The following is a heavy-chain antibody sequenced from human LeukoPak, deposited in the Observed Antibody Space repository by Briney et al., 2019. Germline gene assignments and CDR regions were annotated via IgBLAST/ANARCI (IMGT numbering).Heavy chain of an antibody. D-gene: IGHD1-26*01. CDR2: IYYSGST. V-gene: IGHV4-59*08. Sequence: SETLSLTCTVSGGSISSYYWSWIRQPPGKGLEWIGHIYYSGSTNYNPSLKSRVTISVDTSKNQFSLKLSSVTAADTAVYYCAATSGSYYEDWFDPWGQGTLVTVSS. J-gene: IGHJ5*02. CDR3: AATSGSYYEDWFDP. CDR1: GGSISSYY.